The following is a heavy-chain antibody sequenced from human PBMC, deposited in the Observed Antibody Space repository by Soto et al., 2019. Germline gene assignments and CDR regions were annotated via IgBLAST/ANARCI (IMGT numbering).Heavy chain of an antibody. J-gene: IGHJ4*02. CDR3: ARDSGYSSSWYSAFTSGGGAFDY. Sequence: QVQLVESGGGVVQPGRSLRLSCAASGFTFSSYAMHWVRQAPGKGLEWVAVISYDGSNKYYADSVKGRFTISIDNSKNTLYLQMNSLRAEVTAVYYGARDSGYSSSWYSAFTSGGGAFDYWGQGTLVTVSS. CDR1: GFTFSSYA. D-gene: IGHD6-13*01. V-gene: IGHV3-30-3*01. CDR2: ISYDGSNK.